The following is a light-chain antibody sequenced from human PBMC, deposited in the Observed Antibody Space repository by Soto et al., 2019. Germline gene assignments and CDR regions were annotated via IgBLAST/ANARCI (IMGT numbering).Light chain of an antibody. Sequence: EIVLTQSPGTLSLSPGERATLSCRASQYITIYLAWYQQKPGQAPRLLIYDASNRATGIPARFSGSGSGTEFTLTISSLQSEDFAVYYCQQYSDWPRTFGQGTKVDIK. CDR1: QYITIY. CDR2: DAS. CDR3: QQYSDWPRT. V-gene: IGKV3D-15*01. J-gene: IGKJ1*01.